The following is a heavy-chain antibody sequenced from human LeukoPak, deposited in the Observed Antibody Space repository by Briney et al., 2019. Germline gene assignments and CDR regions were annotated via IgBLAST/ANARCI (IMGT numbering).Heavy chain of an antibody. D-gene: IGHD3-3*01. V-gene: IGHV4-31*03. Sequence: PSETLSLTCTVSGGSISSGGYYWSWIRQHPGKGLEWIGYIYYSGSTYYNPSLKSRVTISVDTSKNQFSLKLSSVTAADTAVYYCARVRNYDFSYYYYYYGMDVWGQGTTVTVSS. J-gene: IGHJ6*02. CDR3: ARVRNYDFSYYYYYYGMDV. CDR2: IYYSGST. CDR1: GGSISSGGYY.